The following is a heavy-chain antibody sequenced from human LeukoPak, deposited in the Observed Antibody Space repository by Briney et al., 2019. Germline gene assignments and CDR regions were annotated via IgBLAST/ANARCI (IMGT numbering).Heavy chain of an antibody. J-gene: IGHJ6*03. Sequence: SETLSLTCAVYGGSFSGYYWSWIRQPAGKGLEWIGRIYTSGSTNYNPSLKSRVTISIDTSKNQFSLKLSSVTAADTAVYYCAAARHYYYYMDVWGKGTTVTVSS. D-gene: IGHD6-6*01. V-gene: IGHV4-59*10. CDR1: GGSFSGYY. CDR3: AAARHYYYYMDV. CDR2: IYTSGST.